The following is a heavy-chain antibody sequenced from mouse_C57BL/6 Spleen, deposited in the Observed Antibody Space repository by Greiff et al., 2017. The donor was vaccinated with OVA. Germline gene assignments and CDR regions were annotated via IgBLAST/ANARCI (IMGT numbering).Heavy chain of an antibody. CDR3: ANDYSNSYYFDY. Sequence: EVKLMESGPGLVKPSQSLSLTCSVSGYSFTSGYFWNWIRQFPGNNLEWMGYISYDGSNNNNPSLKKRISITRETSKNQFFLKLNSVTTEDTATYYGANDYSNSYYFDYWGQGTTLTVSS. D-gene: IGHD2-5*01. V-gene: IGHV3-6*01. CDR1: GYSFTSGYF. CDR2: ISYDGSN. J-gene: IGHJ2*01.